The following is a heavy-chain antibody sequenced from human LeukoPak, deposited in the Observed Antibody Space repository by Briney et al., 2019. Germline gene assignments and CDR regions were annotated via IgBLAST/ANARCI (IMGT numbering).Heavy chain of an antibody. J-gene: IGHJ4*02. Sequence: SETLSLTCTVSGYSISSGYYWGWIRQPPGKGLEWIGSIYHSGSTYYNPSLKSRVTISVDTSKNQFSLKLSSVTAADTAVYYCARDSEGELLVVDYFDYWGQGTLVTVSS. V-gene: IGHV4-38-2*02. CDR3: ARDSEGELLVVDYFDY. CDR2: IYHSGST. CDR1: GYSISSGYY. D-gene: IGHD1-26*01.